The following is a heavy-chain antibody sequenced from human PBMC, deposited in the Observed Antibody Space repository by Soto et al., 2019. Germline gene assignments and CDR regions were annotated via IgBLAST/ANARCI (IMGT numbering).Heavy chain of an antibody. CDR2: ISHVGSNK. Sequence: QVQLVESGGGVVQPGRSLRLSCAGSGFTFSNYGLHWVRQTPGKGLEWVAFISHVGSNKYYADSVKGRFTISRDSSKSTLYLQMDSLRVEDTAVYYCAKDGAPPYCSGRSCHPAGAYWGQGTLVTVSS. J-gene: IGHJ4*02. D-gene: IGHD2-15*01. CDR1: GFTFSNYG. V-gene: IGHV3-30*18. CDR3: AKDGAPPYCSGRSCHPAGAY.